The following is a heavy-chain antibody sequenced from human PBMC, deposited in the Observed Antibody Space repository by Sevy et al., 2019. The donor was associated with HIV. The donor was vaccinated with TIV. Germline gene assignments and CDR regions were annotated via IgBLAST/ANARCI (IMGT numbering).Heavy chain of an antibody. CDR1: GFTFTRYA. CDR2: ISKEGTNK. D-gene: IGHD3-16*01. CDR3: ARDHHAVLHWGSFDS. J-gene: IGHJ4*02. V-gene: IGHV3-30-3*01. Sequence: GGSRRLSCEASGFTFTRYAVHWVRQAPGKGREWVAVISKEGTNKYYIDSVKGRFTISRDTFRNTLFLQMERLRAEDTAMYFCARDHHAVLHWGSFDSWGQGTLVPVSS.